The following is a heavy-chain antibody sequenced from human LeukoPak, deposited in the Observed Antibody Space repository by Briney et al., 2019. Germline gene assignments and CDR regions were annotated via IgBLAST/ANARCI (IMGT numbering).Heavy chain of an antibody. D-gene: IGHD5-24*01. Sequence: ASVKVSCKASGYTFTSYGISWVRQAPGQGLEWMGWISAYNGNTNYAQKLQGRVTMTTDTSTSTAYMELRSLRSDDTAVYYCARRLRTDGYNYGGDYWGQGTLVTVSS. V-gene: IGHV1-18*01. CDR1: GYTFTSYG. CDR2: ISAYNGNT. J-gene: IGHJ4*02. CDR3: ARRLRTDGYNYGGDY.